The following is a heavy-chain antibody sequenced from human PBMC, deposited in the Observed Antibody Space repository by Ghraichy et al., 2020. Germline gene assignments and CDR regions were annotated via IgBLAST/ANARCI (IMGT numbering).Heavy chain of an antibody. CDR3: ARAREAVPRPPLGMDV. J-gene: IGHJ6*02. CDR2: ISSSSSYI. V-gene: IGHV3-21*01. Sequence: GGSLRLSCAASGFTFSSYSMNWVRQAPGKGLEWVSSISSSSSYIYYADSVKGRFTISRDNAKNSLYLQMNSLRAEDTAVYYCARAREAVPRPPLGMDVWGQGTTVTVSS. CDR1: GFTFSSYS.